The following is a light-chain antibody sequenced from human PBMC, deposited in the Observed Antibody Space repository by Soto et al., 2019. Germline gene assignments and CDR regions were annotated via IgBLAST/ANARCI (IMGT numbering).Light chain of an antibody. CDR2: GAS. CDR3: QQYGGSIT. CDR1: QSVSSTY. J-gene: IGKJ5*01. Sequence: EIVLTQSPGTLSLSPGERVTLSCRASQSVSSTYLAWYQQKPGQAPRLLIYGASSRATGIPERFSGSGSGTDFTLTISRLEPEDFAVYFCQQYGGSITFGQGTRLEIE. V-gene: IGKV3-20*01.